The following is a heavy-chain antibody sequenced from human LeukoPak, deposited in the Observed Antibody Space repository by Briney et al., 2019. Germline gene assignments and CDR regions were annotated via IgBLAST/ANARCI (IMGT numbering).Heavy chain of an antibody. J-gene: IGHJ4*02. CDR3: ARESSTWNSFEY. V-gene: IGHV4-34*01. CDR1: GGSFSGYY. Sequence: SETLSLTCAVYGGSFSGYYWSWIRQSPGRGLEWVGQINDSGDTDYNPSLKSRVTISIDTSKKQFSLRLRSVTAADTALYYCARESSTWNSFEYWGQGTAVTVSS. CDR2: INDSGDT. D-gene: IGHD6-6*01.